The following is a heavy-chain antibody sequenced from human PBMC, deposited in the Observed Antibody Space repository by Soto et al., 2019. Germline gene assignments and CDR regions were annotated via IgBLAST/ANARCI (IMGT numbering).Heavy chain of an antibody. CDR1: GYTSADFG. CDR3: VRDQKYFRVNGNWFDS. CDR2: VSGNNGAS. Sequence: ASVKVSCKASGYTSADFGISWVRQAPGQGLEWMGWVSGNNGASNPAPKVQGRITMTLDTSTGVSYMALRSLRSDDTTIYYCVRDQKYFRVNGNWFDSWGQGTLVTVAS. V-gene: IGHV1-18*04. D-gene: IGHD2-2*01. J-gene: IGHJ5*01.